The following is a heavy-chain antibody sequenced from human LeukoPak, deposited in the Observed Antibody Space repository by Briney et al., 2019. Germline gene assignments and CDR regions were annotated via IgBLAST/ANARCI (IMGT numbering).Heavy chain of an antibody. D-gene: IGHD6-19*01. J-gene: IGHJ4*02. V-gene: IGHV3-21*04. CDR3: ARGVAVAGNWARGYFDY. CDR1: GFPFSTYT. CDR2: ISSGSDYI. Sequence: GGSLRLSCAASGFPFSTYTMNWVRQAPGKGLEWVSSISSGSDYIYYADSVRGRFTISRDNAKNSLYLQMNSLRAEDTAVYYCARGVAVAGNWARGYFDYWGQGTLVTVSS.